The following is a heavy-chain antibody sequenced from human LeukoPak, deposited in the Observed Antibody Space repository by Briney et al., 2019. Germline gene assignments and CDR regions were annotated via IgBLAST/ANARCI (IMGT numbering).Heavy chain of an antibody. CDR3: ARGIVGATTLSDY. D-gene: IGHD1-26*01. J-gene: IGHJ4*02. CDR2: ISAYNGNT. V-gene: IGHV1-18*04. CDR1: GYTFTGYY. Sequence: GASVKVSCKASGYTFTGYYMHWVRQAPGQGLKWMGWISAYNGNTNYAQKLQGRVTMTTDTSTSTAYMELRSLRSDDTAVYYCARGIVGATTLSDYWGQGTLVTVSS.